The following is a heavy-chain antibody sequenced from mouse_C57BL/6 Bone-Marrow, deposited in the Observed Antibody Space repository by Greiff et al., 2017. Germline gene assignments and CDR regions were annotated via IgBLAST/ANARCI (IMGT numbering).Heavy chain of an antibody. CDR2: IHPNSGST. CDR3: AREGVYYGSSYVFDV. D-gene: IGHD1-1*01. J-gene: IGHJ1*03. CDR1: GYTFTSYW. V-gene: IGHV1-64*01. Sequence: QVQLKQPGAELVKPGASVKLSCKASGYTFTSYWMHWVKQRPGQGLEWIGMIHPNSGSTNYNEKFKSKATLTVDKSSSTAYMQLSSLTSEDSAVYYCAREGVYYGSSYVFDVWGTGTTVTVSS.